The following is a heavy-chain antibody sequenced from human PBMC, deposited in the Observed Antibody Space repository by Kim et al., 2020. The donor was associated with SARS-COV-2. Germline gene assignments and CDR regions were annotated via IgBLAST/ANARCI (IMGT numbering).Heavy chain of an antibody. CDR1: GFTFSYYW. J-gene: IGHJ4*02. D-gene: IGHD6-13*01. CDR2: ISSDGSSI. CDR3: ARDRAGGTPFDI. Sequence: GGSLRLSCAATGFTFSYYWMHWVRQTPGEGLVWVARISSDGSSITYADSMRGRFIAYRDNPRKTVYLQMVSLRVDDTAVYYCARDRAGGTPFDIWGQGAL. V-gene: IGHV3-74*01.